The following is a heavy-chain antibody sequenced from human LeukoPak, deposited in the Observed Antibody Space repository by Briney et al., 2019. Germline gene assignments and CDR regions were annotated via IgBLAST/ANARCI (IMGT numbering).Heavy chain of an antibody. CDR2: IPYE. Sequence: GGSLRLSCAASGFTFSAFGTHWVRQAPGKGLEWVTFIPYEYYADSVKGRFTISRDNSKNTLYLQMNNMRTEDTAVYYCAREALEWSPPEIWGQGTTVTVSS. J-gene: IGHJ3*02. V-gene: IGHV3-30*19. CDR3: AREALEWSPPEI. D-gene: IGHD3-3*01. CDR1: GFTFSAFG.